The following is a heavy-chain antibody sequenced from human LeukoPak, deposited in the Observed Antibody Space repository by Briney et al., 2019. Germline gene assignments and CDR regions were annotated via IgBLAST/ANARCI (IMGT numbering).Heavy chain of an antibody. D-gene: IGHD2-2*01. V-gene: IGHV1-69*04. CDR2: IIPILGIA. J-gene: IGHJ6*02. Sequence: ASVKVSCKASGGTFSSYAISWVRQAPGQGLEWMGRIIPILGIANYAQGFQGRVTITADKSTSTAYMELSSLRSEDTAVYYCARGQLLPGYYGMDVWGQGTTVTVSS. CDR1: GGTFSSYA. CDR3: ARGQLLPGYYGMDV.